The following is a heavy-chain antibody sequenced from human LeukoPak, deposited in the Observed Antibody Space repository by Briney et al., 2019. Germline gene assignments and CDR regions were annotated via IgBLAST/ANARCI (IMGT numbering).Heavy chain of an antibody. Sequence: SETLSLTCSVYGGSFSGYYWSWIRQPPGKGLEWIGEINHSGSTNYNPSLKSRVTMSVDTSKNQFSLKLSSATAADTAVYYCARHAPNMVRGVTIDYWGQGTLVTVSS. D-gene: IGHD3-10*01. CDR1: GGSFSGYY. CDR3: ARHAPNMVRGVTIDY. CDR2: INHSGST. J-gene: IGHJ4*02. V-gene: IGHV4-34*01.